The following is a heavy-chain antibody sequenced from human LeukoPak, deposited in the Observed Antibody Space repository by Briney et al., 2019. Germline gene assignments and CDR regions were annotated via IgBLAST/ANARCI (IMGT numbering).Heavy chain of an antibody. CDR3: ARARQWLDDY. Sequence: ASVKVSCKASGYTFTSYGISWVRQAPGQGLEWMGWISAYNGNTNYAQKLQGRVTMTTDTSTSTAYMELSSLRSDDPAVYYGARARQWLDDYWGQGTLVSVSS. D-gene: IGHD6-19*01. J-gene: IGHJ4*02. V-gene: IGHV1-18*01. CDR1: GYTFTSYG. CDR2: ISAYNGNT.